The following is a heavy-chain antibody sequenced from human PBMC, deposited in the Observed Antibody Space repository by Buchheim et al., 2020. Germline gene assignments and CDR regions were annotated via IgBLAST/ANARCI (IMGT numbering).Heavy chain of an antibody. D-gene: IGHD2/OR15-2a*01. CDR2: INHNGST. Sequence: QVQLQQWGAGLLKPSETLSLTCAVYGGSLSGYYWIWIRQRPGKGLEWIGEINHNGSTNYNPSLKSRVTVSVDTSKNQFSLTLTSVTAADTAVYYCARGPPLISDYYYGMDVWGQGTT. CDR3: ARGPPLISDYYYGMDV. V-gene: IGHV4-34*01. J-gene: IGHJ6*02. CDR1: GGSLSGYY.